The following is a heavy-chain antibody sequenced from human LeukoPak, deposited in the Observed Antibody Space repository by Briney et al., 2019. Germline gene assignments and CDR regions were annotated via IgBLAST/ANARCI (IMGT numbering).Heavy chain of an antibody. D-gene: IGHD6-13*01. CDR1: GFTFSDYY. CDR2: ISGSGGST. V-gene: IGHV3-23*01. CDR3: AKGFIAAAGSGGTFDP. Sequence: GGSLRLSCAASGFTFSDYYMSWVRQAPGKGLEWVSAISGSGGSTYYADSVKGRFTISRDNSKNTLYLQMNSLRAEDTAVYYCAKGFIAAAGSGGTFDPWGQGTLVTVSS. J-gene: IGHJ5*02.